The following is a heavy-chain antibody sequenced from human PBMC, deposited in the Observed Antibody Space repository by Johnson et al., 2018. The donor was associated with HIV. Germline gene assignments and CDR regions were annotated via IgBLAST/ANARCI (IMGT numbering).Heavy chain of an antibody. V-gene: IGHV3-30*04. CDR1: GFTFSSYA. D-gene: IGHD3-22*01. J-gene: IGHJ3*02. CDR2: ISYDGSNK. Sequence: QVQLVESGGGVVQPGRSLRLSCAASGFTFSSYAMHWVRQAPGKGLEWVTVISYDGSNKYYADSVKGRFTISRDNSKNTLYLQMNSLRAEDTAVYYCAREGYDSSGYSDAFDIWGQGTMVNVSS. CDR3: AREGYDSSGYSDAFDI.